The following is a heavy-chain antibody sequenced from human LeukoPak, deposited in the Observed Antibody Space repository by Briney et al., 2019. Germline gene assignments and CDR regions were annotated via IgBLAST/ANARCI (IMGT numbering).Heavy chain of an antibody. J-gene: IGHJ4*02. CDR1: GGPISSSNW. V-gene: IGHV4-4*02. Sequence: PSGTLSLTCAVSGGPISSSNWWSWVRQPPGKGLEWIGEIYHSGSTNYNPSLKSRVTISVDKSKNQFSLKLSSVTAADTAVYYCARVKRLIAATLDYWGQGTLVTVSS. CDR2: IYHSGST. D-gene: IGHD2-15*01. CDR3: ARVKRLIAATLDY.